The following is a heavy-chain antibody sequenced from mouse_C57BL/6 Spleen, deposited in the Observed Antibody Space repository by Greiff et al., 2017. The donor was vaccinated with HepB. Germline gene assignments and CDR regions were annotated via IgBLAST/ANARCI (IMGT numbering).Heavy chain of an antibody. V-gene: IGHV5-17*01. CDR2: ISSGSSTI. Sequence: EVKLVESGGGLVKPGGSLKLSCAASGFTFSDYGMHWVRQAPEKGLEWVAYISSGSSTIYYADTVKGRFTISRDNAKNTLFLQMTSLRSEDTAMYYCANYYGSPSYWYFDVWGTGTTVTVSS. CDR3: ANYYGSPSYWYFDV. CDR1: GFTFSDYG. D-gene: IGHD1-1*01. J-gene: IGHJ1*03.